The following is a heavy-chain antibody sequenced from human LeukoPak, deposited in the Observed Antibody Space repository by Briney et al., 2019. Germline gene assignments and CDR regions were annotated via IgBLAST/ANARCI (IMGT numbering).Heavy chain of an antibody. V-gene: IGHV3-21*01. CDR2: ISSSSYI. D-gene: IGHD5-18*01. Sequence: GGSLRLSCAASGFTFSSYSVNWVRQAPGKGLEWVSSISSSSYIYYADSVKGRFTISRDNAKNSLYLQMNSLRAEDTAVYYCAREGDTAMVVAYYFDYWGQGTLVTVSS. CDR1: GFTFSSYS. CDR3: AREGDTAMVVAYYFDY. J-gene: IGHJ4*02.